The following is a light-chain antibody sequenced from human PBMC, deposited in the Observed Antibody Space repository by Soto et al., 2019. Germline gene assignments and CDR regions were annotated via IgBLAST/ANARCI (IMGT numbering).Light chain of an antibody. V-gene: IGLV2-8*01. Sequence: QSALTQPPSASGSPGQSVTISCSGTSSDVGGYDSVSWYQHHPGKVPKLIIFDVDKWPSGVPDRLSGFKSGNTASLTVSGLRAEDQADYYCSSYYGSNTFGFGTGTMVT. CDR2: DVD. J-gene: IGLJ1*01. CDR1: SSDVGGYDS. CDR3: SSYYGSNTFG.